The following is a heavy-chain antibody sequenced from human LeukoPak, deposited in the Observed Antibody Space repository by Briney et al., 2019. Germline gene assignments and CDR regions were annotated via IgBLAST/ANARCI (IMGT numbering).Heavy chain of an antibody. D-gene: IGHD3-9*01. V-gene: IGHV4-34*01. J-gene: IGHJ4*01. CDR3: ARGGLRYFDWLFSFDY. Sequence: DPSETLSLTCAVYGGSFSGYYWSWIRQPPGKGLEWIGEINHSGSTNYNPSLKSRVTISVDTSKNQFSLKLSSVTAADTAVYYCARGGLRYFDWLFSFDYWGQGTLVTVSS. CDR1: GGSFSGYY. CDR2: INHSGST.